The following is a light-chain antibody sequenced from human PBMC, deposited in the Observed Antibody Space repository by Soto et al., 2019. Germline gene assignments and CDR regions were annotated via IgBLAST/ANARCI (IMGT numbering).Light chain of an antibody. CDR2: DVS. J-gene: IGLJ2*01. CDR3: SSYSSSITLA. CDR1: SSDVGSYNY. V-gene: IGLV2-14*03. Sequence: QSALTQPASVSGSPGQSITISCTGTSSDVGSYNYVSWYQHHPGKAPKLMIYDVSNRPSGVSNRFSGSKSGNTASLTISGLQADDEADYYCSSYSSSITLAFGGGTKVTVL.